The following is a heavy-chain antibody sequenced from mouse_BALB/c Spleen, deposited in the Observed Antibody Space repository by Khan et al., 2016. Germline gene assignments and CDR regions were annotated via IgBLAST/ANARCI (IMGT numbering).Heavy chain of an antibody. CDR2: IWSDGST. J-gene: IGHJ4*01. Sequence: QVQLKESGPGLVAPSQSMSITCTVSGFSLTSYGVHWVSQPPGKGLEWLVVIWSDGSTTNNSDLNSRLSTSKDNSKSQVSLTMNSLQTEYTAMYYCARRDDGGGAMDYWDQGTSVTVSS. CDR1: GFSLTSYG. V-gene: IGHV2-6*02. CDR3: ARRDDGGGAMDY. D-gene: IGHD2-3*01.